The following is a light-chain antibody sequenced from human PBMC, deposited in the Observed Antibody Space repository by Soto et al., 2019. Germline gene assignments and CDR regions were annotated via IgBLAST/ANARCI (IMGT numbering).Light chain of an antibody. CDR2: GAS. Sequence: EIVLTQSPGTLSLSPGERATLSCRASQSVSSSYLAWYQQKPGQAPRLLIYGASSRATGIPDRFSGSGSGTDFTLTISRLELEDFAVYYCQQYGSSLVAFGQGTKVEIK. J-gene: IGKJ1*01. CDR3: QQYGSSLVA. CDR1: QSVSSSY. V-gene: IGKV3-20*01.